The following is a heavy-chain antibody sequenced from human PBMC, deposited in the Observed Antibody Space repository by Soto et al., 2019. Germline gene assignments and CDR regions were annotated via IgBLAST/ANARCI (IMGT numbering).Heavy chain of an antibody. CDR2: IYYSGST. CDR1: GGSISSSSYF. D-gene: IGHD3-10*01. J-gene: IGHJ5*01. Sequence: SETLSLTCTVSGGSISSSSYFWGWIRQPPGKGLEWIGSIYYSGSTYYNPSLKSRVTVSVDTSKNQFSLKLSSVTAADTAVYYCARGVPYYYGSGSSGWFDSWGQGTLVTVSS. V-gene: IGHV4-39*01. CDR3: ARGVPYYYGSGSSGWFDS.